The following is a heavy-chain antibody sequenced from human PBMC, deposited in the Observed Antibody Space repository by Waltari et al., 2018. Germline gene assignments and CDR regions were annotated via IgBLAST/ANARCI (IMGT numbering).Heavy chain of an antibody. V-gene: IGHV1-2*02. CDR2: INPNSGGT. Sequence: QVQLVQSGAEVKKPGASVKVSCKASGYTFNGYYMHWVRQAPGQGLEWMGWINPNSGGTNYASKFQGRVTMTREPSISTAYLELSRLRSDDTAVYYCARDEYSSSSYYFYYMAVWGKGTTVTISS. D-gene: IGHD6-6*01. J-gene: IGHJ6*03. CDR3: ARDEYSSSSYYFYYMAV. CDR1: GYTFNGYY.